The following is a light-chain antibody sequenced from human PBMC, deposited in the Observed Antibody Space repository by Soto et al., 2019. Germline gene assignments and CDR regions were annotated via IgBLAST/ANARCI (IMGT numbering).Light chain of an antibody. Sequence: DIVMTQSPDSLAVSLGERATINCKSSQSVFYSSNNKNYLAWYQQKPGQPPKLLIYWASTRESGVPDRFSGSGTGTDFTLTISSLQAEDVAVYYCQQYYSTPITFGQGTRLVIK. CDR2: WAS. J-gene: IGKJ5*01. V-gene: IGKV4-1*01. CDR3: QQYYSTPIT. CDR1: QSVFYSSNNKNY.